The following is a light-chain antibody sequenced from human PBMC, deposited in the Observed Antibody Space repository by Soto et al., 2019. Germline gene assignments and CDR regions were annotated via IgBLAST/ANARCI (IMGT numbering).Light chain of an antibody. J-gene: IGKJ1*01. CDR2: RAS. CDR3: QQYTNAPRT. V-gene: IGKV3-20*01. Sequence: EIVLTQSPGTLSLSPGETATLSCRASQSINNYLLAWHQQRPGQAPRLLIFRASQRASGIPDRFRGSGSGTDFTLTITRLEPEDFAVYYCQQYTNAPRTFGQGTKVEIK. CDR1: QSINNYL.